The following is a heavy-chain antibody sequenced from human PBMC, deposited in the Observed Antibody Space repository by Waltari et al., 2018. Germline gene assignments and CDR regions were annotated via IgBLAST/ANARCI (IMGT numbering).Heavy chain of an antibody. J-gene: IGHJ4*02. CDR1: GFTFNNYA. CDR2: ISGGDNTT. Sequence: EVQLLESGGGLVQPGGSLRLSCAASGFTFNNYAMSWVRQAPGKGLECVSLISGGDNTTYYADSVKGRFTISRDNSKNTLYLQMNSLRVEDTAVYYCAKSAYCTSTSCYYVYWGQGTLVTVSS. CDR3: AKSAYCTSTSCYYVY. D-gene: IGHD2-2*01. V-gene: IGHV3-23*03.